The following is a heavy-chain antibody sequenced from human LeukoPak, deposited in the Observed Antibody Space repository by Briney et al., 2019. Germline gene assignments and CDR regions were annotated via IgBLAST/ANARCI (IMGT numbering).Heavy chain of an antibody. J-gene: IGHJ3*02. V-gene: IGHV4-30-2*01. CDR2: IYHSGST. Sequence: SETLSLTCAVSGGSISSGGYSWSWIRQPPGKGLEWIGYIYHSGSTYYNPSLKSRVTISVDRSKNQFSLKLSSVTAADTAVYYCASSRWTWGDYPGAFDIWGQGTMVTVSS. CDR1: GGSISSGGYS. CDR3: ASSRWTWGDYPGAFDI. D-gene: IGHD4-17*01.